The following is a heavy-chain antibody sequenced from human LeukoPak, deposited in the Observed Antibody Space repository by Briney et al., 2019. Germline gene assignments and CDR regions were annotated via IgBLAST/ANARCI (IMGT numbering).Heavy chain of an antibody. Sequence: GGSLRLSCVVSGLTFSNYWMIWVRQAPGKGLESVAIVNEDGSAKYYLDSVKGRFTISRDNARNSLYLEMNSLRAEDTAVYYCVRDYWRSIGHWGQGTLVTVSS. CDR3: VRDYWRSIGH. D-gene: IGHD1-1*01. V-gene: IGHV3-7*01. CDR1: GLTFSNYW. CDR2: VNEDGSAK. J-gene: IGHJ4*02.